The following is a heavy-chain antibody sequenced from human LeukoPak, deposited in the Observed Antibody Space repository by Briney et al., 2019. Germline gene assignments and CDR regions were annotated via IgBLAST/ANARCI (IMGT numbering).Heavy chain of an antibody. CDR1: GFTFSSYA. CDR3: ARELVVVPAAQRYYGMDV. J-gene: IGHJ6*04. CDR2: ILYDGSNK. Sequence: GGSLRLSCAASGFTFSSYAMHWVRQAPGKGLEWVAVILYDGSNKYYADSVKGRFTISRDNSKNTLYLQMNSLRAEDTAVYYCARELVVVPAAQRYYGMDVWGKGTTVTVSS. D-gene: IGHD2-2*01. V-gene: IGHV3-30*04.